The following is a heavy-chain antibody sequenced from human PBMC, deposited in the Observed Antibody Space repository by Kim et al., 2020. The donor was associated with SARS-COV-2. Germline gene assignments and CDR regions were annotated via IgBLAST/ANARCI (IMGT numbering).Heavy chain of an antibody. Sequence: ADAVKGGFTISRKNSKTTLYLQMNGRRAEDTAVYYCAKAGYSYGYYFDYWGQGTLVTVSS. J-gene: IGHJ4*02. D-gene: IGHD5-18*01. V-gene: IGHV3-23*01. CDR3: AKAGYSYGYYFDY.